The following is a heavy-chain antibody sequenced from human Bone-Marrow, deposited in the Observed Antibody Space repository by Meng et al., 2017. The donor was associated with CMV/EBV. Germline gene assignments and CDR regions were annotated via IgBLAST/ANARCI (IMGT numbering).Heavy chain of an antibody. CDR3: AKVAYELDYYYGMDV. CDR1: GFTFSSYG. D-gene: IGHD3-3*01. J-gene: IGHJ6*01. Sequence: GGSLRLSCAASGFTFSSYGMHWVRQAPGKGLEWVAFIRYDGSNKYYADSVKGRFTISRDNSKNTLYLQMNSLRAEDTAVYYCAKVAYELDYYYGMDVWGQGPTVTGCS. CDR2: IRYDGSNK. V-gene: IGHV3-30*02.